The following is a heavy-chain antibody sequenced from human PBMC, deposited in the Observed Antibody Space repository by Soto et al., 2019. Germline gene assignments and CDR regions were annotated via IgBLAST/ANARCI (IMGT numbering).Heavy chain of an antibody. V-gene: IGHV5-51*01. D-gene: IGHD5-12*01. Sequence: LGESLKFSCKGSGYRFDSHWIGWVRQMPGKGLEWMGIIYPADSDTRYSPSFQGQVTISADKSISTAYLQWSSLKASDTAMYYCVRMGFSGGGYLSYYYYGMDIWGQGTTVTVSS. CDR3: VRMGFSGGGYLSYYYYGMDI. J-gene: IGHJ6*02. CDR2: IYPADSDT. CDR1: GYRFDSHW.